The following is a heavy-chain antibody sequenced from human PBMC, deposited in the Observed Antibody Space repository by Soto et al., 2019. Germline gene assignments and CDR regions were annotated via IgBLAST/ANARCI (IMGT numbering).Heavy chain of an antibody. CDR2: IYYSGST. V-gene: IGHV4-59*01. CDR3: ARVEYYDFWSGYYGPGWFDP. D-gene: IGHD3-3*01. Sequence: SETLSLTCTVSCGSISSYYWSWIRQPPGKGLEWIGYIYYSGSTNYNPSLKSRVTISVGTSKNQFSLKLSSVTAADTAVYYCARVEYYDFWSGYYGPGWFDPWGQGTLVTVSS. CDR1: CGSISSYY. J-gene: IGHJ5*02.